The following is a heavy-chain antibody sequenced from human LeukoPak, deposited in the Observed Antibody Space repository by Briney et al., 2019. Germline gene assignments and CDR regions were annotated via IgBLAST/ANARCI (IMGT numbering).Heavy chain of an antibody. CDR1: GYSFTGYY. Sequence: ASVKVSCKASGYSFTGYYMHWVRPALGQGLEWMGCINPNSGGTDYAQKFQGRVTMTRDTSISTAYMELSRLTSDDTAVYYCAGLSGYDPYYFDYWGQGTLVAVSS. V-gene: IGHV1-2*02. J-gene: IGHJ4*02. D-gene: IGHD5-12*01. CDR3: AGLSGYDPYYFDY. CDR2: INPNSGGT.